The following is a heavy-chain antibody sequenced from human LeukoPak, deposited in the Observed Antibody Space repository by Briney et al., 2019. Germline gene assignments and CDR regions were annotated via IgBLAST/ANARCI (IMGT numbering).Heavy chain of an antibody. CDR1: GESFSGYY. CDR3: ARKSGYARDY. D-gene: IGHD5-12*01. CDR2: INHSGSTT. J-gene: IGHJ4*02. Sequence: SETLSLTCAAYGESFSGYYWNWIRQPPGKGLEWIGEINHSGSTTNHNPSLKSRVTMSVDTSKNQFSLKMTSVTAADTAVYYCARKSGYARDYWGQGTLVIVSS. V-gene: IGHV4-34*01.